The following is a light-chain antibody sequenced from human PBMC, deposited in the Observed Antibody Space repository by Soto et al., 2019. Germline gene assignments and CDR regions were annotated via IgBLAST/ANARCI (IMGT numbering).Light chain of an antibody. J-gene: IGLJ2*01. CDR3: FSYAGSRVV. CDR1: SSDVVGYNS. CDR2: DVT. V-gene: IGLV2-11*01. Sequence: QSALTQPRSVSGSPGQSVTISCTGTSSDVVGYNSVSWYQHHPGKAPKLMIYDVTKRPSGVPDRFSGSKSGNTASLTISGLQAEDEADYYCFSYAGSRVVFGGGTKVTVL.